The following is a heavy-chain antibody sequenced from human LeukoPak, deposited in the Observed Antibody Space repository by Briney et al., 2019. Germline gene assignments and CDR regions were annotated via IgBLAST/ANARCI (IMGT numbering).Heavy chain of an antibody. J-gene: IGHJ3*02. Sequence: GASVKLSCKASGYTFTSYDINWVRQATGQGLEWMGWMNPNSGNTGYAQKFQGRVTITRNTSISTAYMQLSSLRSEDTAVYYCARARRITMIVVVITGHDAFDMWRQETVVTVSS. CDR3: ARARRITMIVVVITGHDAFDM. V-gene: IGHV1-8*03. CDR1: GYTFTSYD. D-gene: IGHD3-22*01. CDR2: MNPNSGNT.